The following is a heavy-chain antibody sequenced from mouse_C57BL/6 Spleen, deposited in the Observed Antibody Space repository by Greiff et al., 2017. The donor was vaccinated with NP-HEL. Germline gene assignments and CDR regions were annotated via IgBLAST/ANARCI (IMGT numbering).Heavy chain of an antibody. D-gene: IGHD2-5*01. Sequence: QVQLQQSGAELVRPGASVKMSCKASGYTFTSYNMHWVKQTPRQGLEWIGAIYPGNGDTSYNQKFKGKATLTVDKSSSTAYMQLSSLTSEDSAVYFCAQGAYYSNYYAMDYWGQGTSVTVSS. V-gene: IGHV1-12*01. J-gene: IGHJ4*01. CDR1: GYTFTSYN. CDR2: IYPGNGDT. CDR3: AQGAYYSNYYAMDY.